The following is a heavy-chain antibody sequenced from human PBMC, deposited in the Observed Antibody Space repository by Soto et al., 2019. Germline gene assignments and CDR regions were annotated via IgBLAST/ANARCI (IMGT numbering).Heavy chain of an antibody. V-gene: IGHV3-30-3*01. D-gene: IGHD6-19*01. CDR2: ISYDANHE. CDR1: GFSFSTYT. CDR3: ARSSVAGTWGYYFEY. Sequence: PGGSLRLSCAASGFSFSTYTLHWVRQAPGKGPEWVAVISYDANHEYYADSVKGRFTISRDNSQKTLYLQMNSLRADDTAVYYCARSSVAGTWGYYFEYWGQGALVTVSS. J-gene: IGHJ4*02.